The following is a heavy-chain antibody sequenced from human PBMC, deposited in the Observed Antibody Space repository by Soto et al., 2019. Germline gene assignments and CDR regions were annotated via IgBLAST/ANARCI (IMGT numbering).Heavy chain of an antibody. CDR3: ARGADGDGTSCYAYYFES. CDR2: IKQGGSDK. CDR1: GFRCSSYW. Sequence: GGSLRLSCTASGFRCSSYWMSWVRQAPGKGLEWVANIKQGGSDKHLVDSIRGRFTISSDNAKIPLFLQMDNLRVEDTAVYYCARGADGDGTSCYAYYFESWGQGAPVTVS. V-gene: IGHV3-7*03. D-gene: IGHD2-2*01. J-gene: IGHJ4*02.